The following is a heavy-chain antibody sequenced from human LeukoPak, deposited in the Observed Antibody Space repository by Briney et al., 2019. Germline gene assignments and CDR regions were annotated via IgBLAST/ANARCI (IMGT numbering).Heavy chain of an antibody. CDR3: ARGRPHGNDY. J-gene: IGHJ4*02. CDR1: GFTVSSNY. Sequence: GGSLRLSCAASGFTVSSNYMSWVRQAPGKGLVWVSRIASDGSSTTYADSVKGRFSFSRDNAKNTLYLQMNSLRVEDTAVYYCARGRPHGNDYWGQGTLVTVSS. V-gene: IGHV3-74*01. CDR2: IASDGSST. D-gene: IGHD4-23*01.